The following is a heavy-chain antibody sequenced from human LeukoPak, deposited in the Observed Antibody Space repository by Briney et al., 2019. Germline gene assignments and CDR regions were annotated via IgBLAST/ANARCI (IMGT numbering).Heavy chain of an antibody. J-gene: IGHJ4*02. Sequence: GGSLSLSCAASGFTFSSYAMSWVRQAPGKGLEWVSAISGTGGSTYYADSVKGRFTISRDSSKNTLYLQMNSLRAEDTAVYYCAKGLTASGNWGQGTLVTVSS. CDR2: ISGTGGST. V-gene: IGHV3-23*01. D-gene: IGHD2-21*02. CDR3: AKGLTASGN. CDR1: GFTFSSYA.